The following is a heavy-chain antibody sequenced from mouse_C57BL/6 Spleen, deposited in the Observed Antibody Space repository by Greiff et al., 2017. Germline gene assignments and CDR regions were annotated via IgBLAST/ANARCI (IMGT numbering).Heavy chain of an antibody. J-gene: IGHJ3*01. D-gene: IGHD2-4*01. CDR3: ARKGSYDYDGFAY. CDR1: GYSITSAY. Sequence: EVMLVESGPGLAKPSQTLSLTCSVTGYSITSAYWNWIRKFPGNKLEYMGYISYSGSTYYNPSLKSRISITRVTSKNQYYLQLNSVTTEDTATSYCARKGSYDYDGFAYWGQGTPVTVSA. V-gene: IGHV3-8*01. CDR2: ISYSGST.